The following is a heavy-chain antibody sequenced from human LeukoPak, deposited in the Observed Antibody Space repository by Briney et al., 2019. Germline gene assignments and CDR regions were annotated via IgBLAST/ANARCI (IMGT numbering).Heavy chain of an antibody. CDR2: IYYSGST. CDR3: ARDTGDYGGNTDAFDI. D-gene: IGHD4-23*01. J-gene: IGHJ3*02. CDR1: GGSISSYY. Sequence: PSETLSLTCTVSGGSISSYYWSWIRQPPGKGLEWIGYIYYSGSTNYNPSLKSRVTISVDTSKNQFSLKLSSVTAADTAVYYCARDTGDYGGNTDAFDIWGQGTMVTVSS. V-gene: IGHV4-59*01.